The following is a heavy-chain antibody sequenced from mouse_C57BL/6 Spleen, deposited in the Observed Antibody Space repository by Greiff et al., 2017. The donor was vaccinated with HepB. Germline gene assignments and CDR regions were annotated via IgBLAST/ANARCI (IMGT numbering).Heavy chain of an antibody. J-gene: IGHJ4*01. CDR2: ISSGGDYI. CDR1: GFTFSSYA. V-gene: IGHV5-9-1*02. D-gene: IGHD1-1*01. Sequence: EVHLVESGEGLVKPGGSLKLSCAASGFTFSSYAMSWVRQTPEKRLEWVAYISSGGDYIYYADTVKGRFTISRDNARNTLYLQMSSLKSEDTAMYYCTREGTTVVGYAMDYWGQGTSVTVSS. CDR3: TREGTTVVGYAMDY.